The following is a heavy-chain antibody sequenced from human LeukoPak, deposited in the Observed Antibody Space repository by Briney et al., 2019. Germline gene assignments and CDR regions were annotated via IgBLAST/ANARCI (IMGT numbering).Heavy chain of an antibody. D-gene: IGHD3-10*01. J-gene: IGHJ6*03. CDR2: INHSGST. CDR3: ARRVPYYGSGGYYYYYMDV. V-gene: IGHV4-34*01. CDR1: GGSISSYY. Sequence: PSETLSLTCTVSGGSISSYYWSWIRQPPGKGLEWIGEINHSGSTNYNPSLKSRVTISVDTSKNQFSLKLSSVTAADTAVYYCARRVPYYGSGGYYYYYMDVWGKGTTVTISS.